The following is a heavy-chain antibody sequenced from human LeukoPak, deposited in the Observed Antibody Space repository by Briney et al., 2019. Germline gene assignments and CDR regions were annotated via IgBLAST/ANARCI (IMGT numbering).Heavy chain of an antibody. V-gene: IGHV3-48*03. CDR3: ARGHVPDY. CDR1: GFTFSSYE. CDR2: ISSSGSTT. Sequence: PGGSLRLSCVASGFTFSSYEMNYIRQAPGKGLEWVSYISSSGSTTYYADSVRGRFTISRDNAKNSLYLQMNSLRAEDTAVYFCARGHVPDYWGQGTLVIVSS. J-gene: IGHJ4*02.